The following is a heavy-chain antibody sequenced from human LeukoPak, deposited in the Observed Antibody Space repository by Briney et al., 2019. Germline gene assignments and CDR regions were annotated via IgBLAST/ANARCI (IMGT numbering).Heavy chain of an antibody. CDR3: ARASSSSWYWFDP. CDR1: GYTFTGYY. J-gene: IGHJ5*02. D-gene: IGHD6-13*01. V-gene: IGHV1-2*02. Sequence: ASVKVSCKASGYTFTGYYMHWVRQAPGQGLEWMGWINPNSGGTNYAQKFQGRVTMTRDTSISTAYMELSRLRSDDTAVYYCARASSSSWYWFDPWGQGTLVIVSS. CDR2: INPNSGGT.